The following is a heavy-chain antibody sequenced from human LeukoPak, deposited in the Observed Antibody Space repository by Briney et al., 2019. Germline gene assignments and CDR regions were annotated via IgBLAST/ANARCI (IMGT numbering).Heavy chain of an antibody. Sequence: GGSLRLSCAASGFTFSSYNMNWVRQAPGKGLEWVSSITSGSSYIYYADSVKGRFTISRDNAKNSLYLQMNSLKTEDTAVYYCTRDLFGSYLAFDYWGQGTLVTVSS. CDR2: ITSGSSYI. J-gene: IGHJ4*02. CDR3: TRDLFGSYLAFDY. V-gene: IGHV3-21*03. CDR1: GFTFSSYN. D-gene: IGHD1-26*01.